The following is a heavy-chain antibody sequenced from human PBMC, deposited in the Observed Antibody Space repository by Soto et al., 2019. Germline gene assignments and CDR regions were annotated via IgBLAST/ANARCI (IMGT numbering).Heavy chain of an antibody. J-gene: IGHJ4*02. CDR2: ISYDGSNK. CDR3: AKDSMIVVVTHPMYFDY. D-gene: IGHD3-22*01. Sequence: LRLSCSASGFTFSSYGMHWVRQAPGRGLEWVAVISYDGSNKYYADSVKGRFTISRDNSKNTLYLQMNSLRAEDTAVYYCAKDSMIVVVTHPMYFDYWGQGTLVTVSS. CDR1: GFTFSSYG. V-gene: IGHV3-30*18.